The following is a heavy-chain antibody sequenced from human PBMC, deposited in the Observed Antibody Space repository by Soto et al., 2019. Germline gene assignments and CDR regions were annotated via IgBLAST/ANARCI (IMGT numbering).Heavy chain of an antibody. CDR1: GYSIRSGYF. J-gene: IGHJ3*02. D-gene: IGHD3-22*01. V-gene: IGHV4-38-2*02. CDR2: MYHSGST. Sequence: PSETLSLTCAVSGYSIRSGYFWGWIRQPPGKGLEWIGSMYHSGSTYYNPSLKSRVTISVDTSKDQFSLKLRSVTAAATAVYYCARDPRARYSDSSGYSNDAFDIWGQGTMVTVSS. CDR3: ARDPRARYSDSSGYSNDAFDI.